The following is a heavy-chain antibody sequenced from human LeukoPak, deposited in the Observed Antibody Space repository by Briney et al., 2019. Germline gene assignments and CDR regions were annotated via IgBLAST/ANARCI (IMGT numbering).Heavy chain of an antibody. J-gene: IGHJ4*02. D-gene: IGHD1-26*01. V-gene: IGHV1-46*01. CDR1: GYTFTGYY. CDR3: ARDPSLSGSYPARNFDY. CDR2: INPSGGST. Sequence: GASVKVSCKASGYTFTGYYMHWVRQAPGQGLEWMGIINPSGGSTSYAQKFQGRVTMTRDTSTSTVYMELSSLRSEDTAVYYCARDPSLSGSYPARNFDYWGQGTLVTVSS.